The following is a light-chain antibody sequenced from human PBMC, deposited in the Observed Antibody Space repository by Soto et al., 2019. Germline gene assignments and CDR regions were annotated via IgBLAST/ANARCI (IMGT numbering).Light chain of an antibody. CDR1: SSDVGGYNY. V-gene: IGLV2-11*01. Sequence: QSALTQPRSVSGSPGQSVTISCTGTSSDVGGYNYVSWFQQHPGKAPKLMIYEVSKRPSGVPNRFSGSKSGTTASLTISGLQAEDEADYYCCSYTGSYTFEVFGTGTKLTVL. J-gene: IGLJ1*01. CDR2: EVS. CDR3: CSYTGSYTFEV.